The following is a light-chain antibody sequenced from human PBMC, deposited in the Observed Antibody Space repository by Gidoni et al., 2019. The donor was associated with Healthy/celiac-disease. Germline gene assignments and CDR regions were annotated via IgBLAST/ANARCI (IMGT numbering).Light chain of an antibody. Sequence: QSVLTQPPSASGTPGPRVTIPCSGSSSNIGSNYVYWYQQLPGTAPKLLIYRNNQRPSGVPDRFSGSKSGTSASLAISGLRSEDEADYYCAAWDDSLSGRGVFGGGTKLTVL. J-gene: IGLJ3*02. V-gene: IGLV1-47*01. CDR3: AAWDDSLSGRGV. CDR1: SSNIGSNY. CDR2: RNN.